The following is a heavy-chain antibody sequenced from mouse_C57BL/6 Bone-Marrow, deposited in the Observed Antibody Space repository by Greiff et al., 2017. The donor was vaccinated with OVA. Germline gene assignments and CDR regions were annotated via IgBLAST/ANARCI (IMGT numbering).Heavy chain of an antibody. CDR2: IDPNSGGT. J-gene: IGHJ4*01. V-gene: IGHV1-72*01. D-gene: IGHD3-1*01. CDR3: ARGARATAYAMGN. CDR1: GYTFTSYW. Sequence: VQLQQPGAELVKPGASVKLSCKASGYTFTSYWMHWVKQRPGRGLEWIGWIDPNSGGTKYNEKFKSKATLTVDKPSSTAYMQLSSLASEDSAVYYCARGARATAYAMGNWGQGTSVTVSS.